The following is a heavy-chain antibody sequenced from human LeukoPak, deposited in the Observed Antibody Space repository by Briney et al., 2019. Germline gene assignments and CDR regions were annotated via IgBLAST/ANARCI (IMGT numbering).Heavy chain of an antibody. CDR2: IGTAGDT. CDR3: ARGGSSSYGIIDY. J-gene: IGHJ4*02. Sequence: RGSLRLSCAASGFTFSSYDMHWVRQATGKGLEWVSAIGTAGDTHYPGSVKGRFTISRENAKNSLYLQMNSLRAGDTAVYYCARGGSSSYGIIDYWGQGTLVTVSS. V-gene: IGHV3-13*01. D-gene: IGHD6-13*01. CDR1: GFTFSSYD.